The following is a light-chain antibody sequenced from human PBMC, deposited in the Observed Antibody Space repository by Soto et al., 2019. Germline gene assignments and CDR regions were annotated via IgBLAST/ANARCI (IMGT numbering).Light chain of an antibody. V-gene: IGKV3-15*01. Sequence: EIVMTQSPATLSVSPGERATLSCRASQSVSSNLAWYQQKPGQAPRLLIYGASTRATGIPARFSGSGSGTEFTLTIRSLRSEDFAVYYCHQYNNWAPWTFGQGTKGEIK. CDR3: HQYNNWAPWT. CDR1: QSVSSN. J-gene: IGKJ1*01. CDR2: GAS.